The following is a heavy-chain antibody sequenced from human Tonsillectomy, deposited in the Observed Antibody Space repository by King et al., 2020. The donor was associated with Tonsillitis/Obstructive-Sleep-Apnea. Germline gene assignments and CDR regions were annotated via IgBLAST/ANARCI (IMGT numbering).Heavy chain of an antibody. D-gene: IGHD6-6*01. CDR3: ARTYSSSSGYFDY. CDR1: GGPISSYY. CDR2: FYYSGST. J-gene: IGHJ4*02. Sequence: QLQVSGPGLVKPSETLSLNCTVSGGPISSYYWRWFRQLPGKGLEWIGYFYYSGSTTYNTSLKSRVPISVNTSKNPFSLKLSSVTAADTAVYYCARTYSSSSGYFDYWGQGTLVTVSS. V-gene: IGHV4-59*01.